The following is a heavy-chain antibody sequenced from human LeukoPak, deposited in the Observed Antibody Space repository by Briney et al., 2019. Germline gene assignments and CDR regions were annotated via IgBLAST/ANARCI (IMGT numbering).Heavy chain of an antibody. D-gene: IGHD6-19*01. CDR2: MNPNSGNT. J-gene: IGHJ4*02. CDR3: ARGWTYSSGRTVDY. Sequence: ASVKVSCKASGYTFTSYDINWVRQATGQGLEWMGWMNPNSGNTGYAQKFQGRVTMTRDTSISTAYMELSRLRSDDTAVYYCARGWTYSSGRTVDYWGQGTLVTVSS. CDR1: GYTFTSYD. V-gene: IGHV1-8*02.